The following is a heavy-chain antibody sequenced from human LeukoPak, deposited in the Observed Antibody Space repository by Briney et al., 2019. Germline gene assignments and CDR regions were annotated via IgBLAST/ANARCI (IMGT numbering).Heavy chain of an antibody. J-gene: IGHJ4*02. CDR1: GGSISSGDYY. CDR2: IYYSGST. Sequence: SQTLSLTCTVSGGSISSGDYYWSWIRQPPGXXXXXXGYIYYSGSTYYNPSLKSRVTISADTSKNQFSLKLSSVTAADTAVYYCARDLDASGIGTFDYWGQGTLVTVSS. V-gene: IGHV4-30-4*01. CDR3: ARDLDASGIGTFDY. D-gene: IGHD3-10*01.